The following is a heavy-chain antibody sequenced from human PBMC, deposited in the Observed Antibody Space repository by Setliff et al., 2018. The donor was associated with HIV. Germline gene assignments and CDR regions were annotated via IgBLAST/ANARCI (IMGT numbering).Heavy chain of an antibody. Sequence: ASETLSLTCSVSGASITRGGDFWSWIRQHPGKGLEWIGYIYYTGSTYYNPSLRGRVSISLDTSKNHFSPTLSSVTAADTALFYCARGGRKDLADNWGQGTLVTVS. J-gene: IGHJ4*02. V-gene: IGHV4-31*03. CDR1: GASITRGGDF. CDR3: ARGGRKDLADN. D-gene: IGHD3-16*01. CDR2: IYYTGST.